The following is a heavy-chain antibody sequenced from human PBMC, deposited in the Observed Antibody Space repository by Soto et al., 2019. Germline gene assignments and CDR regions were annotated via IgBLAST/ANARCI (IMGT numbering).Heavy chain of an antibody. CDR3: AKDGFYGDSNYYMDV. J-gene: IGHJ6*03. D-gene: IGHD4-17*01. V-gene: IGHV3-30*18. Sequence: GGSLRLSCAASGFTFSSYGMHWVRQAPGKGLEWVAVISYDGSNKYYADSLKGRFTISRDNSKNTLYLQMNSLRAEDTAVYYCAKDGFYGDSNYYMDVWGKGTTVTVSS. CDR1: GFTFSSYG. CDR2: ISYDGSNK.